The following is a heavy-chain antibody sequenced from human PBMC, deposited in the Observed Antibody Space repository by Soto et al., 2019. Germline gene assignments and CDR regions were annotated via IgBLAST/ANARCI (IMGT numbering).Heavy chain of an antibody. CDR2: LSGSGGRT. CDR1: GFTFFTSA. D-gene: IGHD3-3*01. V-gene: IGHV3-23*01. CDR3: AKGPTIFGVVISYSFYYGLDV. Sequence: WGSLRLSCAASGFTFFTSAISFFRLSPVKWLEWVSALSGSGGRTYYADSVKGRFTISRDNSKNTPYLQMNSLRAEDTAIYHCAKGPTIFGVVISYSFYYGLDVWGQGTTVTVSS. J-gene: IGHJ6*02.